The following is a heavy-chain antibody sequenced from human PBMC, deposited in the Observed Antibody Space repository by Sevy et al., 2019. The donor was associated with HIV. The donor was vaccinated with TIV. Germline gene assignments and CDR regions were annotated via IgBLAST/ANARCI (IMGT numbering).Heavy chain of an antibody. V-gene: IGHV3-33*01. CDR2: IWYDGSNK. Sequence: GGSLRLSCAASGFTFSSYGMHWVRQAPGKGLERVAVIWYDGSNKYYADSVKGRFTISRDNSKNTLYLQMNSLRAEDTAVYYCARGGDIVVVVAATSHYYGMDVWGQWTTVTVSS. J-gene: IGHJ6*02. D-gene: IGHD2-15*01. CDR3: ARGGDIVVVVAATSHYYGMDV. CDR1: GFTFSSYG.